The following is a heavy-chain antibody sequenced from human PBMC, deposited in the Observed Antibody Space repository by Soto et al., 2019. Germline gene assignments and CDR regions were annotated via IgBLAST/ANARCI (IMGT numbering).Heavy chain of an antibody. V-gene: IGHV4-31*03. CDR3: ARYYYGPDAFDI. CDR2: IYYSGST. J-gene: IGHJ3*02. CDR1: GGSISSGGYY. D-gene: IGHD3-10*01. Sequence: PSETLSLTCTVSGGSISSGGYYWSWIRQHPGKGLERIGYIYYSGSTYYNPSLKSRVTISVDTSKNQFSLKLSSVTAADTAVYYCARYYYGPDAFDIWGQGTMVTVSS.